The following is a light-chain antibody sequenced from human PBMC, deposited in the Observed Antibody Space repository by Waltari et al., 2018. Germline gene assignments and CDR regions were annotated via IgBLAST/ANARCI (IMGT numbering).Light chain of an antibody. Sequence: DIQMTQSPSSLSASVGDRVTITCQASQDISTYLNWYQQTPGKAPKLLIYDASSLETGVPSRFSGSGSGSDFTFPITSLQPEDIGTYYCEQCDSLPMTFGQGTRLEI. J-gene: IGKJ5*01. CDR2: DAS. CDR3: EQCDSLPMT. CDR1: QDISTY. V-gene: IGKV1-33*01.